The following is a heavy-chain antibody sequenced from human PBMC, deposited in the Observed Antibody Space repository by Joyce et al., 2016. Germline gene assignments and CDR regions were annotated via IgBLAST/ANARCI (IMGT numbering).Heavy chain of an antibody. V-gene: IGHV4-31*03. Sequence: QVQLQESGPGLVKPSQTLSLTCTVSGGSIRSGGYYWNWIRQYAGKGLEWIGYIHYSGSAYYNPSRKSRITISVDTSKNQFSLKLSSVTAADTAVYYCARVDAARGIATAQPLYWGQGTLVTVSS. J-gene: IGHJ4*02. CDR1: GGSIRSGGYY. D-gene: IGHD3-9*01. CDR3: ARVDAARGIATAQPLY. CDR2: IHYSGSA.